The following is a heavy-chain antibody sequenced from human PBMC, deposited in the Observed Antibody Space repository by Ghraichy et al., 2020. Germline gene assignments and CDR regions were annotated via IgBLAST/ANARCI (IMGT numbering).Heavy chain of an antibody. D-gene: IGHD3-22*01. V-gene: IGHV1-18*04. CDR3: ARDLGYYESSSVFFDY. CDR1: GYTFTNFG. CDR2: ISAYSTYNGNA. J-gene: IGHJ4*02. Sequence: ASVKVSCKASGYTFTNFGVSWVRQAPGQGLEWMGWISAYSTYNGNAKYQQKVQGRVTMTTDTSTSTAYMELRSLRSDDTAVYYCARDLGYYESSSVFFDYWGQGTLVTVSS.